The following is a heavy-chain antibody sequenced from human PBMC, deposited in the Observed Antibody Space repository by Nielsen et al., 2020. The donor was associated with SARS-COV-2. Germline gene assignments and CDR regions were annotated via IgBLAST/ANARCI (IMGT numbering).Heavy chain of an antibody. CDR3: ARGSLLRGYYFDY. V-gene: IGHV3-48*01. D-gene: IGHD3-22*01. J-gene: IGHJ4*02. CDR2: ISSSSSTI. Sequence: SLSLTCAASGFTFSSYSMNWVRQAPGKGLEWVSYISSSSSTIYYADSVKGRFTISRDNAKNSLYLQMNSLRAEDTAVYYCARGSLLRGYYFDYWGQGTLVTVSS. CDR1: GFTFSSYS.